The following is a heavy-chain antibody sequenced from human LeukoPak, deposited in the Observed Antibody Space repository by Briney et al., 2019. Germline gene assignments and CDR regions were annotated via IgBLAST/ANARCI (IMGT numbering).Heavy chain of an antibody. CDR1: GGSFSGYY. Sequence: SETLSLTCAVYGGSFSGYYWSWIRQPPGKGLEWIGEINHSGSTNYNPSLKSRVTISVDRSKNQFSLKLNSVTAADTAVYYCAREDYDSSGSMTTFDYWGQGTLVTVSS. J-gene: IGHJ4*02. D-gene: IGHD3-22*01. CDR3: AREDYDSSGSMTTFDY. V-gene: IGHV4-34*01. CDR2: INHSGST.